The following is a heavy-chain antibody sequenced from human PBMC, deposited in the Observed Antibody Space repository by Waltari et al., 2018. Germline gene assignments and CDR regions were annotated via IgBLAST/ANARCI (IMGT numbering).Heavy chain of an antibody. CDR2: TTNGNSHL. Sequence: EVQLVESGGGLVKPGGSLGLSCAASGFTIRDFGMSWVRQAPGKGLEWVSSTTNGNSHLYYADSVRGRFTVSIDNAKNSLYLQMNNLRAEDTAVYYCARALTTPNDYWGQGTLVTVSS. D-gene: IGHD4-17*01. CDR1: GFTIRDFG. J-gene: IGHJ4*02. CDR3: ARALTTPNDY. V-gene: IGHV3-21*03.